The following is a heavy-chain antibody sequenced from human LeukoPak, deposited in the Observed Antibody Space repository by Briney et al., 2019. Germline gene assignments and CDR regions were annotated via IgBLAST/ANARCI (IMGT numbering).Heavy chain of an antibody. CDR2: ISSYSTYI. D-gene: IGHD6-13*01. Sequence: GGSLRLSCAASGFSFSDYSMNWVRQAPGKGLEWVSFISSYSTYIYYADSLKGRFTISRDNAKNSLYLQMNSLRAEDTAVYYCAREVLGSSWWYYYYGMDVWGQGTTVTVSS. CDR3: AREVLGSSWWYYYYGMDV. V-gene: IGHV3-21*04. CDR1: GFSFSDYS. J-gene: IGHJ6*02.